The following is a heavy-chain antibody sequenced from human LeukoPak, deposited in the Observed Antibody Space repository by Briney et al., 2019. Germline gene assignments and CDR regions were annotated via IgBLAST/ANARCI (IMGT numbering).Heavy chain of an antibody. CDR3: ARKGPATIADY. CDR2: IHHSVGT. CDR1: GGFISSGNW. Sequence: PSGTLSLTCAVSGGFISSGNWWGWFRQPPGKGLEWIGEIHHSVGTNYNPSLKSRVAISMDKSKNQFSLDVTSVTAADTAMYYCARKGPATIADYWGRGTLDTVSS. D-gene: IGHD4-11*01. J-gene: IGHJ4*02. V-gene: IGHV4-4*02.